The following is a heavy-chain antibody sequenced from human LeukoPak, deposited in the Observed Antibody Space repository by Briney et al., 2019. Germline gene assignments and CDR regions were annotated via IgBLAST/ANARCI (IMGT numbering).Heavy chain of an antibody. Sequence: ASVKVSCKASGYTFTAYYIHWVRQAPGQGLEWMGWINPNSGGTTYEQKFQGRVILTRDTSISTAYMELNGLRSDDTAVYYCARVGLYGSGSYLSYWGQGSLVTVSS. V-gene: IGHV1-2*02. J-gene: IGHJ4*02. CDR1: GYTFTAYY. CDR2: INPNSGGT. CDR3: ARVGLYGSGSYLSY. D-gene: IGHD3-10*01.